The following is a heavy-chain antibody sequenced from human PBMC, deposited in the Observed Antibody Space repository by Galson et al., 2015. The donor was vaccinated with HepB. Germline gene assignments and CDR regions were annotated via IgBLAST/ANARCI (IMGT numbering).Heavy chain of an antibody. CDR2: IWYDGSNK. CDR3: AREGFVRLRFLEWSKGPDAFDI. V-gene: IGHV3-33*01. D-gene: IGHD3-3*01. CDR1: GFTFSSYG. J-gene: IGHJ3*02. Sequence: SLRLSCAASGFTFSSYGMHWVRQAPGKGLEWVAVIWYDGSNKYYADSVKGRFTISRDNSKNTLYLQMNSLRAEDTAVYYCAREGFVRLRFLEWSKGPDAFDIWGQGTMVTVSS.